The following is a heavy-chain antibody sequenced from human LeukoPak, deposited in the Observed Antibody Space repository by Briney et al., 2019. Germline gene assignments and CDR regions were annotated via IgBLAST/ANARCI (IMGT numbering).Heavy chain of an antibody. CDR2: IYSTGTT. D-gene: IGHD3-10*01. J-gene: IGHJ5*02. CDR1: GFTVSSNY. Sequence: GGSLRLSCAASGFTVSSNYVSWVRQAPGKGLEWVSVIYSTGTTFYADSVKGRFTISRDNSKNTVYLQMNSLRPEDTAVYYCARDRGPGRFDPWGQGTLVTVSS. V-gene: IGHV3-66*03. CDR3: ARDRGPGRFDP.